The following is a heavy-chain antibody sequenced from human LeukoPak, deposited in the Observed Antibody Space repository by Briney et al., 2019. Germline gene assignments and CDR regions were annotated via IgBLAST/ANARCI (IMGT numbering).Heavy chain of an antibody. CDR3: AADSSGYCRYLDY. D-gene: IGHD3-22*01. J-gene: IGHJ4*02. V-gene: IGHV3-33*08. CDR1: GFTFSSYG. Sequence: PGGSLRLSCAASGFTFSSYGMHWVRQAPGKGLEWVAVIWYDGSNKYYADSVKGRFTISRDNSKNTLYLQMNSLRAEDTAVYYCAADSSGYCRYLDYWGQGTLVTVSS. CDR2: IWYDGSNK.